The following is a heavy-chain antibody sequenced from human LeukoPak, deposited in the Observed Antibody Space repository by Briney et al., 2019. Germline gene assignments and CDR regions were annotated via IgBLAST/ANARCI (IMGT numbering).Heavy chain of an antibody. CDR1: GGSISSSSYY. Sequence: SETLSLTCTVSGGSISSSSYYWGWIRQPPGKGLEWIGSIYYSGSTYYNPSLKSRVTISVDTSKNQFSLMLSSVTAADTAVYYCARDDGYCSSSSCNGMDVWGHGTTVTVSS. CDR3: ARDDGYCSSSSCNGMDV. CDR2: IYYSGST. D-gene: IGHD2-2*01. V-gene: IGHV4-39*02. J-gene: IGHJ6*02.